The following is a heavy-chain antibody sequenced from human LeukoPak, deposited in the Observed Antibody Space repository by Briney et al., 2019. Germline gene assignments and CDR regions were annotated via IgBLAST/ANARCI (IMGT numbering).Heavy chain of an antibody. D-gene: IGHD2-15*01. Sequence: RGESLKISCKGSGYRFASYWIGWVRQMPGKGLEWMGIIYPGDSDTRYSPSFQGQVTISADKSISTAYLQWSSLKASATAMYYCGRHDGTYSPYYYYYYMDVWGKGTTVTVSS. CDR2: IYPGDSDT. CDR3: GRHDGTYSPYYYYYYMDV. CDR1: GYRFASYW. V-gene: IGHV5-51*01. J-gene: IGHJ6*03.